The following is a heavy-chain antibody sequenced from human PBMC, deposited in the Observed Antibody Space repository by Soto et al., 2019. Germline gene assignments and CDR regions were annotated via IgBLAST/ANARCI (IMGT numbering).Heavy chain of an antibody. J-gene: IGHJ6*02. D-gene: IGHD5-18*01. Sequence: SGGSLRLSCQMTGFSFSSYAMNWVRQAPGKGLEWVSAISGNGVTTYYADFVKGRFTISRDNAKNTVSLQMNSLRAEDTAVYYCARALDTAIFDYYYYGMDVWGQGTTVTVSS. CDR3: ARALDTAIFDYYYYGMDV. CDR1: GFSFSSYA. V-gene: IGHV3-23*01. CDR2: ISGNGVTT.